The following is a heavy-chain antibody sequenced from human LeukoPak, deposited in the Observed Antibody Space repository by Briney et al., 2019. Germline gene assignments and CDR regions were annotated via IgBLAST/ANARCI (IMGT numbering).Heavy chain of an antibody. V-gene: IGHV1-2*02. CDR2: INPNSGAT. D-gene: IGHD2-2*01. J-gene: IGHJ4*02. CDR3: ARVKKLMPEFEF. Sequence: ASVKVSCKSSGYTFIDYYIHWVRQAPGQGLEWMGWINPNSGATKYAQKFQGRVSMTRDTSINTAYMDLTNLRSDDTAIFYCARVKKLMPEFEFWGQGTLVTVS. CDR1: GYTFIDYY.